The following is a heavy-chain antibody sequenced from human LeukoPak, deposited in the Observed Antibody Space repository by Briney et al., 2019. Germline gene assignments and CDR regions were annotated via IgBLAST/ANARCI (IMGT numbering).Heavy chain of an antibody. V-gene: IGHV4-59*08. Sequence: SETLSLTCTVSGASLNNYYWNWVRQPPGKELEWIGNVDYSGNTRHNPSLKSRVTISLDISKNHFSLRLSSVTAAGTAVYYCAMQVGIYGDYNNWFDPWGQGARVTVSS. D-gene: IGHD4-17*01. J-gene: IGHJ5*02. CDR3: AMQVGIYGDYNNWFDP. CDR2: VDYSGNT. CDR1: GASLNNYY.